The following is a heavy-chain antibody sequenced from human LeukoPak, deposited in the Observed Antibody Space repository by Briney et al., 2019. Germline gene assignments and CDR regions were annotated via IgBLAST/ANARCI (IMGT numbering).Heavy chain of an antibody. CDR2: ISNSGNT. J-gene: IGHJ4*02. V-gene: IGHV4-59*08. CDR1: GGSISSFY. Sequence: SETLSLTCSVSGGSISSFYWSWIRQPPGKGLEWIAYISNSGNTDYNPSLKSRATISVDSSKNQFSLKLRSVTAAGTAVYYCARGRGAPYCGGDCYSHELVYWGQGTLVTVSS. D-gene: IGHD2-21*02. CDR3: ARGRGAPYCGGDCYSHELVY.